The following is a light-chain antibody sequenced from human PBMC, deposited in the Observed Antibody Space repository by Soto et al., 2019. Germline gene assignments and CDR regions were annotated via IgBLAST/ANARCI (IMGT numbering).Light chain of an antibody. J-gene: IGLJ2*01. CDR3: SSYAGSNVV. Sequence: QPVLTQPPSASGSPGQSVTISCTGTSSDVGGYNYVSWYQQHPGKAPKLMIYEVSKRPSGVPDRFSGSKSGNTASLTVSGLQAEGEADYYCSSYAGSNVVFGGGTKLTVL. CDR2: EVS. V-gene: IGLV2-8*01. CDR1: SSDVGGYNY.